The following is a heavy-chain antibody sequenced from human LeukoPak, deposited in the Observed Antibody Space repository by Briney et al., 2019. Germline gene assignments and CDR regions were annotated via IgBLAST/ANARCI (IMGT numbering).Heavy chain of an antibody. J-gene: IGHJ4*02. CDR1: GFTVSSNY. Sequence: PGGSLRLSCAASGFTVSSNYMIWVRQAPGKGLEWVSGIVGDGSSTYYADSVKGRFTISKDYSKNTLYLQMNSLSAEDTAMYYCAKDSIYGDGKWDIDYWGQGTLVTVSS. CDR2: IVGDGSST. D-gene: IGHD1-26*01. CDR3: AKDSIYGDGKWDIDY. V-gene: IGHV3-53*01.